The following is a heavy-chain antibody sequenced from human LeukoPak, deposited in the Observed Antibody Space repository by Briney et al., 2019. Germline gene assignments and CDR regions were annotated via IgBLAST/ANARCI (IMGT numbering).Heavy chain of an antibody. J-gene: IGHJ5*02. V-gene: IGHV4-34*01. CDR2: INHSGST. CDR3: ARGKWLTRNWFDP. CDR1: GGSFSGYY. D-gene: IGHD3-22*01. Sequence: SETLSLTCAVYGGSFSGYYWSWIRQPPGKGLEWIGEINHSGSTNYNPPLKSRVTISVDTSKNQFSLKLSSVTAADTAVYYCARGKWLTRNWFDPWGQGTLVTVSS.